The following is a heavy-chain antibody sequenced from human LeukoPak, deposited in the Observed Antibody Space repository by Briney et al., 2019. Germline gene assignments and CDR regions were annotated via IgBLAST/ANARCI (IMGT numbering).Heavy chain of an antibody. CDR1: GGSISSGGYY. J-gene: IGHJ4*02. V-gene: IGHV4-31*03. CDR3: AREGEGYSYGPDY. Sequence: SETLSHTCTVSGGSISSGGYYWSWIRQHPGKGLEWIGYIYYSGSTYYNPSLKSRVTISVDTSKNQFSLKLSSVTAADTAVYYCAREGEGYSYGPDYWGQGTLVTVSS. CDR2: IYYSGST. D-gene: IGHD5-18*01.